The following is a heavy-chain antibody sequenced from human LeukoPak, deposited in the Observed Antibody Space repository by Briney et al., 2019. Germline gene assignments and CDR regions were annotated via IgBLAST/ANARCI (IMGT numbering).Heavy chain of an antibody. CDR2: INADNGDT. D-gene: IGHD3-22*01. V-gene: IGHV1-3*01. CDR1: GYTFTSYA. Sequence: ASVNVSCKASGYTFTSYAMHWVRQAPGQRLEWMGWINADNGDTKYSQKLQGRVTITRNTSASTAYMELSSLRSEDTAVYYCASTDYYDSSGYHLRYWGQGTLVTVSS. CDR3: ASTDYYDSSGYHLRY. J-gene: IGHJ4*02.